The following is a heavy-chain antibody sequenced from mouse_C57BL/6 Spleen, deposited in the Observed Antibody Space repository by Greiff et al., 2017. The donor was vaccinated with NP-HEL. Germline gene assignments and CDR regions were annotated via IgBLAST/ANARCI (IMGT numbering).Heavy chain of an antibody. CDR2: IDPETGGT. D-gene: IGHD6-1*01. V-gene: IGHV1-15*01. CDR3: TRALSYYFDY. Sequence: QVHVKQSGAELVRPGASVTLSCKASGYTFTDYEMHWVKQTPVHGLEWIGAIDPETGGTAYNQKFKGKAILTADKSSSTAYMELRSLTSEDSAVYDCTRALSYYFDYWGQGTTLTVSS. CDR1: GYTFTDYE. J-gene: IGHJ2*01.